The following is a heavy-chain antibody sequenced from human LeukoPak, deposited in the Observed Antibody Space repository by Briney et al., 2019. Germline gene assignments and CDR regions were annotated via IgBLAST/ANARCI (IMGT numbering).Heavy chain of an antibody. D-gene: IGHD3-3*01. Sequence: GGSLRLSFAASGFIFRSYWMSWVRQAPGKGLEWVANIKQDGSEKYYVDSVKGRFTISRDNAKNSLFLQMNSLRAEDTAVYYCARHVRFEGVDYWGQGTLVTVSS. CDR1: GFIFRSYW. V-gene: IGHV3-7*01. CDR2: IKQDGSEK. J-gene: IGHJ4*02. CDR3: ARHVRFEGVDY.